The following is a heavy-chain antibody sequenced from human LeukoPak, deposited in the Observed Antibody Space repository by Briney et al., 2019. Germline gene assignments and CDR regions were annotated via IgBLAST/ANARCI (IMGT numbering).Heavy chain of an antibody. V-gene: IGHV1-18*01. CDR2: ISPYNGNT. CDR1: GYTFTNYG. Sequence: GASVKVSCKASGYTFTNYGISWVRQAPGQGPEWMGWISPYNGNTNYAQKLQGRVTMTTDTSTYTAYMELRSLRSDDTAVYYCARVHDSSGYYYRPEFDYWGQGTLVTVSS. J-gene: IGHJ4*02. CDR3: ARVHDSSGYYYRPEFDY. D-gene: IGHD3-22*01.